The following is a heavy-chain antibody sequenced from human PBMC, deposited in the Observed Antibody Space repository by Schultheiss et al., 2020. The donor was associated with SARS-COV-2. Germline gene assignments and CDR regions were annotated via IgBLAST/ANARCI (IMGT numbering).Heavy chain of an antibody. D-gene: IGHD6-6*01. CDR3: ARHLGAARTTDDAFDI. J-gene: IGHJ3*02. Sequence: SETLSLTCTVSGGSISSGGYYWSWIRQHPGKGLEWIGSIYYSGSTYYNPSLKSRVTISVDTSKNQVSLSLRSLTAADTAVYYCARHLGAARTTDDAFDIWGQGTMGTGSS. CDR2: IYYSGST. V-gene: IGHV4-39*01. CDR1: GGSISSGGYY.